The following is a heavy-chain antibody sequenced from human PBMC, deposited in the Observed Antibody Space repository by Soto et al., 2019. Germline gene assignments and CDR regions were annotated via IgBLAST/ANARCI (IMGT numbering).Heavy chain of an antibody. D-gene: IGHD1-20*01. CDR2: IKQDGSEK. CDR3: ARDWYMDY. J-gene: IGHJ4*02. CDR1: GFTFSNHW. V-gene: IGHV3-7*04. Sequence: EVQLVESGGGLVQPGESLRLSCAASGFTFSNHWINWIRQTPGRGLEWLAVIKQDGSEKYYVDSVKGRFTVSRDNAMNSAYLQMNSLRVDDTAVYYCARDWYMDYRGQGTLVTVSS.